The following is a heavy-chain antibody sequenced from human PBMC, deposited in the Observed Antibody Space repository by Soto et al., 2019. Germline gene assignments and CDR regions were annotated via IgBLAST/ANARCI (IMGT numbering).Heavy chain of an antibody. J-gene: IGHJ5*02. CDR3: ARKDKSGYFNWFDP. CDR1: GYRFNSYW. D-gene: IGHD3-22*01. CDR2: IFPSDSDT. V-gene: IGHV5-51*01. Sequence: PXESLTMFFRTSGYRFNSYWIAWVRQMPGKGLEWMGIIFPSDSDTRYSPSFQGQVTISADRSTSTVFLQWASLKASDTAVYFCARKDKSGYFNWFDPWGQGTMVTVS.